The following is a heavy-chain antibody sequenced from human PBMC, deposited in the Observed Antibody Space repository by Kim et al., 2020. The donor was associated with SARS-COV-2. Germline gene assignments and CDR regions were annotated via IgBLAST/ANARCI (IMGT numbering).Heavy chain of an antibody. CDR3: ARGRTVVVPAAAYYYGMDV. J-gene: IGHJ6*02. D-gene: IGHD2-2*01. V-gene: IGHV3-30*07. Sequence: GRLTISRDNSKNTLYLQMNSLRAEDTAVYYCARGRTVVVPAAAYYYGMDVWGQGTTVTVSS.